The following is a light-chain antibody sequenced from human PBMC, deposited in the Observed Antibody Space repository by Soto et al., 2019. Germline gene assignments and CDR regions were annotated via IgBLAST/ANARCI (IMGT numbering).Light chain of an antibody. J-gene: IGKJ1*01. CDR2: GAS. Sequence: EIVMTQFPATLSVSPGERATLSCRASQSVSSNLAWYPQKPRQAPRLLIYGASTRATGIPARFSGSGSGTEYTLPPSNLQSEDFAVHYRQQSTNWPPWTFAQGTKV. V-gene: IGKV3-15*01. CDR3: QQSTNWPPWT. CDR1: QSVSSN.